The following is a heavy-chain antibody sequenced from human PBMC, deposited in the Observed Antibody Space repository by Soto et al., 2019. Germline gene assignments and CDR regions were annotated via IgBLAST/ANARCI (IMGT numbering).Heavy chain of an antibody. Sequence: LSLTCTVSGGSISSYYWSWIRQPPGKGLEWIGYIYYSGSTNYNPSLKSRVTISVDTSKNQFSLKLSSVTAADTAVYYCARDGITMIAGGAFDIWGQGTMVTVSS. CDR3: ARDGITMIAGGAFDI. J-gene: IGHJ3*02. V-gene: IGHV4-59*01. CDR1: GGSISSYY. D-gene: IGHD3-22*01. CDR2: IYYSGST.